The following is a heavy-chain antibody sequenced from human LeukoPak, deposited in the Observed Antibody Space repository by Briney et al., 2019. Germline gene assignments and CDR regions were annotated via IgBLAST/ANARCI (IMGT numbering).Heavy chain of an antibody. CDR3: ARGGGYSGYDAVPDY. J-gene: IGHJ4*02. CDR1: GYTFTSYD. V-gene: IGHV1-8*01. D-gene: IGHD5-12*01. CDR2: MNRNSGNT. Sequence: ASVKVSCKASGYTFTSYDINWVRQATGQGLEWMGWMNRNSGNTGYAQKFQGRVTMTRNNSISTAYMELSSLRSEDTAVYYCARGGGYSGYDAVPDYWGQGTLVTVSS.